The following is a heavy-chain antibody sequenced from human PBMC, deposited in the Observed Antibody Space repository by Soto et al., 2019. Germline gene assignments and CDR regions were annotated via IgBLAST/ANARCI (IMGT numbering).Heavy chain of an antibody. V-gene: IGHV3-23*01. CDR2: ISGSGGST. D-gene: IGHD3-22*01. J-gene: IGHJ4*02. CDR3: AKDFADSSGYTPVGY. Sequence: RGSLRLSCAASGFTFSSYAMSWVRQAPGKGLEWVSAISGSGGSTYYADSVKGRFTISRDNSKNTLYLQMNSLRAEDTAVYYCAKDFADSSGYTPVGYWGQGTLVTVPS. CDR1: GFTFSSYA.